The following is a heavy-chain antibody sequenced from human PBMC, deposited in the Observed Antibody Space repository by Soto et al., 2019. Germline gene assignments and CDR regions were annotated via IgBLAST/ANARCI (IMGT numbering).Heavy chain of an antibody. J-gene: IGHJ6*02. CDR2: IYYSGST. CDR1: GGSISSYY. CDR3: ARGGIRDYYYGMDV. Sequence: SETLSLTCTVSGGSISSYYWSWIRQPPGKGLEWIGYIYYSGSTNYNPSLKSRVTISVDTSKNQFSLKLSSVTAADTAVYYCARGGIRDYYYGMDVWGQGTTVTVPS. V-gene: IGHV4-59*01. D-gene: IGHD4-17*01.